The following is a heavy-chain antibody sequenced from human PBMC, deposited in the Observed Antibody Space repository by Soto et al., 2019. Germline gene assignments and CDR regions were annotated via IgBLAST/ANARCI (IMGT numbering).Heavy chain of an antibody. CDR1: GGSISSSSYY. J-gene: IGHJ4*02. CDR2: IYYSGST. Sequence: QLQLQESGPGLVKPSETLSLTCTVSGGSISSSSYYWGWTRQPPGKGLEWTGTIYYSGSTYYNPSLKSRVTISIDTSKNQFSLKLSSVTAADTAVYYCARVSREEQSGYDLGTDYWGQGTLVTVSS. CDR3: ARVSREEQSGYDLGTDY. D-gene: IGHD5-12*01. V-gene: IGHV4-39*01.